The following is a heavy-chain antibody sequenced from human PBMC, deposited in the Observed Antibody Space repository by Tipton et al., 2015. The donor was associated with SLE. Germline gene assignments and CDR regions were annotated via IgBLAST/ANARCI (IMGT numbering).Heavy chain of an antibody. CDR2: IHYSGST. CDR1: GGSIRSDY. Sequence: GLVKPSETLSLTCIVSGGSIRSDYWSWIRQPPGKGLEWIGYIHYSGSTNYNPSLKSRVTISVDTSKNQFSLKLSSVTAADTAVYYCARGISYCNTTSCYNYMDVWGKGTTVTVSS. CDR3: ARGISYCNTTSCYNYMDV. D-gene: IGHD2-2*02. V-gene: IGHV4-59*01. J-gene: IGHJ6*03.